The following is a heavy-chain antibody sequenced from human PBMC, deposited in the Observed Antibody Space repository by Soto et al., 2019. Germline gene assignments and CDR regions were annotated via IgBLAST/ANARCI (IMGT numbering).Heavy chain of an antibody. CDR2: IYYSGRS. Sequence: PSQTLSLTCTVSGGSITSSSYYWGWIRQPPGKGLEWIGGIYYSGRSYYNPSLKSRVTMSVDTSKNQFSLTLNSVTAADAAVYYRARQRTTVVTQAYFDHWGQGTLVTVSS. CDR3: ARQRTTVVTQAYFDH. V-gene: IGHV4-39*01. CDR1: GGSITSSSYY. D-gene: IGHD4-17*01. J-gene: IGHJ4*02.